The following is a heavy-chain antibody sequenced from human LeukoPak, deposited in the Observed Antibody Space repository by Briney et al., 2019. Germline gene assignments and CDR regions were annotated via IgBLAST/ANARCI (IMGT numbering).Heavy chain of an antibody. Sequence: ASVKVSCKASGYTFTSYDINWVRQATGQGLEWMGWMNPNSGNTGYAQKFQGRVTMTRNTSISTAYMELSSLRSEDTAVYYCAGMVATRDLLNYWGQGTLVTVSS. CDR1: GYTFTSYD. J-gene: IGHJ4*02. CDR3: AGMVATRDLLNY. D-gene: IGHD5-12*01. V-gene: IGHV1-8*01. CDR2: MNPNSGNT.